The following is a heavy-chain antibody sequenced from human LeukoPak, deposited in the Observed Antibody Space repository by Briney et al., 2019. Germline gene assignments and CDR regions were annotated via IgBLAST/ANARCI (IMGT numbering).Heavy chain of an antibody. CDR3: ASPKPYYDILTGYYFPGSGYYGMDV. V-gene: IGHV1-3*01. Sequence: GASVKVSCKASGYTFTNYAMHWVRQAPGQRLEWMGWINAGNGNTKYSQKFQGRVTITRDTSASTAYMELSSLRSEDTAVYYCASPKPYYDILTGYYFPGSGYYGMDVWGQGTTVTVSS. D-gene: IGHD3-9*01. J-gene: IGHJ6*02. CDR2: INAGNGNT. CDR1: GYTFTNYA.